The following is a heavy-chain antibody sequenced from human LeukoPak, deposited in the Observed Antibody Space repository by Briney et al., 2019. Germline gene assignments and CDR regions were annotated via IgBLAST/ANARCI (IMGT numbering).Heavy chain of an antibody. D-gene: IGHD3-22*01. V-gene: IGHV1-69*05. CDR1: GGTFSSYA. CDR3: ARTRYYDSSGGDY. J-gene: IGHJ4*02. Sequence: GASVKVSCKASGGTFSSYAISWVRQAPGQGLEWMGRIIPIFGTANYAQKFQGRVTITTDESTSTAYMELSSLRSEDTVVYYCARTRYYDSSGGDYWGQGTLVTVSS. CDR2: IIPIFGTA.